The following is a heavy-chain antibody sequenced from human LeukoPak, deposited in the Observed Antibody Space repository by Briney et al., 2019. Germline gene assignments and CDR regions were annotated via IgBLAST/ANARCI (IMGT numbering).Heavy chain of an antibody. CDR3: AKGGSTVTTEDVVDY. J-gene: IGHJ4*02. D-gene: IGHD4-17*01. V-gene: IGHV3-64*04. Sequence: GGSLRLSCSASGFTFSRYAMHWVRQAPGKGLEYVSAISSNGGSTYYADSVKGRFTISRDNSNNTLSLQMNSLRVEDTAVYYCAKGGSTVTTEDVVDYWGQGTLVTVSS. CDR1: GFTFSRYA. CDR2: ISSNGGST.